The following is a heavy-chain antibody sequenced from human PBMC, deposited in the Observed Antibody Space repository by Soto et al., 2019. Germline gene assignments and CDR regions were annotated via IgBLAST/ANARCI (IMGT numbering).Heavy chain of an antibody. V-gene: IGHV1-69*08. CDR2: IIPILGIA. J-gene: IGHJ4*02. CDR3: ARDLGQYSSSWYEADY. Sequence: QVQLVQSGAEVKKPGSSVKVSCKASGGTFSSYTISWVRQAPGQGLEWMGRIIPILGIANYAPKFQGRVTITADKSTSTAYMELSSLRSEDTAVYYCARDLGQYSSSWYEADYWGQGTLVTVSS. CDR1: GGTFSSYT. D-gene: IGHD6-13*01.